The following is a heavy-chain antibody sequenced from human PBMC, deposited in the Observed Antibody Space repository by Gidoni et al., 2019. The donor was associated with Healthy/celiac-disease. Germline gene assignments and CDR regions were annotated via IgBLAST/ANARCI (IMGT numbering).Heavy chain of an antibody. Sequence: EVQLLESGGGLVQPGGSLRLSCAASGFTFSSYAMSWVRQAPGKGLGWVSAISGSGGSTYYADSVKGRFTISRDNSKNTLYLQMNSLRAEDTAVYYCARIRSGYSGYDPWGQGTLVTVSS. CDR3: ARIRSGYSGYDP. J-gene: IGHJ5*02. CDR2: ISGSGGST. V-gene: IGHV3-23*01. CDR1: GFTFSSYA. D-gene: IGHD5-12*01.